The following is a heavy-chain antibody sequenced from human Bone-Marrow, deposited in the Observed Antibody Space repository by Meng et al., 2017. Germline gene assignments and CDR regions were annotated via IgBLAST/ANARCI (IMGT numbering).Heavy chain of an antibody. CDR1: GFTFSSYW. D-gene: IGHD6-19*01. J-gene: IGHJ3*02. CDR2: IKQDGSEK. Sequence: GGSLRLSCAASGFTFSSYWMSWVRQAPGKGLEWVANIKQDGSEKYYVDSVKGRFTISRDNAKNSLYLQMNSLRAEDTAVYYCARVYIAVYDAFDIWGQGTMVTVSS. V-gene: IGHV3-7*01. CDR3: ARVYIAVYDAFDI.